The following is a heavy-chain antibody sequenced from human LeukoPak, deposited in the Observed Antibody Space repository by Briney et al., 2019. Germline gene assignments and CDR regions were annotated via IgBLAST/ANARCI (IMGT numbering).Heavy chain of an antibody. J-gene: IGHJ4*02. CDR3: ARAFYDFLTGYPAYFDY. V-gene: IGHV3-23*01. CDR2: ISGSSGSTI. Sequence: GGSLRLSCAASGFTFSSYAMSWVRQAPGKGLEWVSAISGSSGSTIYYADSVKGRFTISRDNAKNSLYLQMNSLRAEDTAVYYCARAFYDFLTGYPAYFDYWGQGTLVTVSS. D-gene: IGHD3-9*01. CDR1: GFTFSSYA.